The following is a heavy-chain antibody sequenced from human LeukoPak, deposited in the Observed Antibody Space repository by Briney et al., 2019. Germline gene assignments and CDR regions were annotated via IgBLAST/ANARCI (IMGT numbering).Heavy chain of an antibody. D-gene: IGHD6-13*01. Sequence: SETLSLTCTVSGYSISSGYYWGWIRQPPGKGLEWIGSIYHSGSTYYNPSLKSRVTISVDTSKNQFSLKLSSVTAADTAVYYCARSYSSSWYDTPYYYGMDVWGQGTTVTVSS. J-gene: IGHJ6*02. V-gene: IGHV4-38-2*02. CDR3: ARSYSSSWYDTPYYYGMDV. CDR2: IYHSGST. CDR1: GYSISSGYY.